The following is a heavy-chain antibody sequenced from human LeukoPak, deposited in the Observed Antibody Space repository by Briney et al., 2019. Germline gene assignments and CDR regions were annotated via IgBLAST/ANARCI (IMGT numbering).Heavy chain of an antibody. D-gene: IGHD6-13*01. Sequence: SETLSLTCSVSGYSFTSGHYWGWIRQPPGKGLEWIANIYHTGSAHYNPSLKSRVTISVDTSKNQFSLKLSSVTAADTAVYYCARVDSSSWEGFDPWGQGTLVTVSS. CDR1: GYSFTSGHY. CDR2: IYHTGSA. CDR3: ARVDSSSWEGFDP. J-gene: IGHJ5*02. V-gene: IGHV4-38-2*02.